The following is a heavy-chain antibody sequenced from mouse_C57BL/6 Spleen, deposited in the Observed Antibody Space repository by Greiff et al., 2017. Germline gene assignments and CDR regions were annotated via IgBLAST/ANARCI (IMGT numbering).Heavy chain of an antibody. Sequence: QVQLKQPGAELVKPGASVKLSCKASGYAFSSYWMNWVKQRPGKGLEWIGQIYPGDGDTNYNGKFKGKATLTADKSSSTAYMQLSSLTSEDSAVYFCAREDGDYYGNYGYFDVWGTGTTVTVSS. CDR1: GYAFSSYW. V-gene: IGHV1-80*01. J-gene: IGHJ1*03. D-gene: IGHD2-1*01. CDR3: AREDGDYYGNYGYFDV. CDR2: IYPGDGDT.